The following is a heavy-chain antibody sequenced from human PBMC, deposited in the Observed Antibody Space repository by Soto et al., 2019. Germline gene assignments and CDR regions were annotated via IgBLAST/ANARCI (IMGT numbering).Heavy chain of an antibody. CDR3: ARRGYCTNGVCYYGMDV. Sequence: ASETLSVACAGSGGSVSSNNWRSSVRQLPGKGLEWIGEIYHSGSTNYNPSLKSRVTISVDKSKNQFSLKLSSVTAADTAVYYCARRGYCTNGVCYYGMDVWGKGTTVT. V-gene: IGHV4-4*02. D-gene: IGHD2-8*01. CDR2: IYHSGST. CDR1: GGSVSSNNW. J-gene: IGHJ6*04.